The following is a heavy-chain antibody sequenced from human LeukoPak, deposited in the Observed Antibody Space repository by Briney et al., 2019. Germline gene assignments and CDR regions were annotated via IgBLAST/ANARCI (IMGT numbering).Heavy chain of an antibody. D-gene: IGHD3-22*01. V-gene: IGHV3-23*01. CDR2: ISGSGGST. Sequence: GGSLRLSCAASGFTFSSYAMSWVRQAPGKGLEWVSAISGSGGSTYYADSVKGRFTISRDNSKNTLYLQMNSLRAGDTPVYYCAKEAGYYDSSGPDYWGQGTLVTVSS. J-gene: IGHJ4*02. CDR1: GFTFSSYA. CDR3: AKEAGYYDSSGPDY.